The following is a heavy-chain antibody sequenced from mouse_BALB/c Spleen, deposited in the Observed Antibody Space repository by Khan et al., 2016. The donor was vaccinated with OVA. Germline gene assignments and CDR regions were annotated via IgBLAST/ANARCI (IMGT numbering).Heavy chain of an antibody. CDR3: AKGVWSYYYTLDY. V-gene: IGHV2-6-5*01. J-gene: IGHJ4*01. Sequence: QVQLKQSGPGLVAPSQNLSITCTVSGFSLSDYGVSWIRQPPGKGLEWLGVIWGGGSTYYNSALKSRLNISKDNSKSKVFLKMSSLQSDDTAMFYCAKGVWSYYYTLDYWGQGTSVTVSS. CDR2: IWGGGST. CDR1: GFSLSDYG.